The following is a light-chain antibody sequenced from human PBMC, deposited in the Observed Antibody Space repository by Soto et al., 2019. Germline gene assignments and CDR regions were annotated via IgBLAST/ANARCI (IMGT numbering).Light chain of an antibody. Sequence: EIVMTQSLATLSVSPGERATLSCRASQSVSSNLAWYQQKPGQAPRLLISGASTRATGIPARFSGSGSGTEFTLTISSLQSEDFAVYYCQQYNNWPFTFGPGTKVDVK. CDR3: QQYNNWPFT. CDR1: QSVSSN. V-gene: IGKV3-15*01. J-gene: IGKJ3*01. CDR2: GAS.